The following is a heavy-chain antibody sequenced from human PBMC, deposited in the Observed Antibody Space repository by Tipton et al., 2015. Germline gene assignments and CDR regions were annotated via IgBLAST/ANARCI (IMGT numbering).Heavy chain of an antibody. V-gene: IGHV3-7*01. D-gene: IGHD1-7*01. CDR2: INQDGSEK. Sequence: SLRLSCAASGFIFTDYYMSWVRQAPGKGLEWVANINQDGSEKFYVDSVKGRFTISRDNAKNSLYLQMNSLRAEDTAVYYCARDGDWNYSPYDYWGQGTLVTVSS. CDR1: GFIFTDYY. CDR3: ARDGDWNYSPYDY. J-gene: IGHJ4*02.